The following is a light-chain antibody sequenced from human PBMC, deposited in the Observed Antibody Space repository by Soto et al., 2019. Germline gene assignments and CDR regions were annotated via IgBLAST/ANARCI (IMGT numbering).Light chain of an antibody. CDR3: QQRYDWPPLT. V-gene: IGKV3-11*01. Sequence: ETVLTQSPATLSLSPGERATLSCRASKSVSIYLAWYQQKPGRAPRLLIYETSKRATGIPARFSGSGSGTDFNLTISSLEPEDFAVYYCQQRYDWPPLTFGGGTKVEVK. CDR2: ETS. CDR1: KSVSIY. J-gene: IGKJ4*01.